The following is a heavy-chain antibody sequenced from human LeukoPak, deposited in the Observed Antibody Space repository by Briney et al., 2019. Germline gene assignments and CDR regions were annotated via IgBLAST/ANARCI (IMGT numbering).Heavy chain of an antibody. D-gene: IGHD4-17*01. Sequence: GGSLRLSCAASGFTVSSNYMSWVRQAPGKGLEWVSAISGSGGSTYYADSVKGRFTISRDNSKNTLYLQMNSLRAEDTAVYYCAKLTVTTIPVDYWGQGTLVTVSS. CDR1: GFTVSSNY. J-gene: IGHJ4*02. V-gene: IGHV3-23*01. CDR2: ISGSGGST. CDR3: AKLTVTTIPVDY.